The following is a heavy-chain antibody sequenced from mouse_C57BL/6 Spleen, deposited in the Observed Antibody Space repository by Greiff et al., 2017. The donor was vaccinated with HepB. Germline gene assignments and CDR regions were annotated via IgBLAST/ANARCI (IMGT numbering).Heavy chain of an antibody. Sequence: QVQLKESGAELVKPGASVKISCKASGYAFSSYWMNWVKQRPGKGLEWIGQIYPGDGDTNYNGKFKGKATLTADKSSSTAYMQLSSLTSEDSAVYVCARGAYYNAMDYWGQGTSVTVSS. V-gene: IGHV1-80*01. D-gene: IGHD2-12*01. CDR3: ARGAYYNAMDY. J-gene: IGHJ4*01. CDR1: GYAFSSYW. CDR2: IYPGDGDT.